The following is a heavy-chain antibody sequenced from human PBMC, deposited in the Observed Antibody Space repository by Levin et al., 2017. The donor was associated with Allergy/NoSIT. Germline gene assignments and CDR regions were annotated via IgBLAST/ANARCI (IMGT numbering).Heavy chain of an antibody. CDR3: ARDQCSGGSCGGEIDY. J-gene: IGHJ4*02. Sequence: GESLKISCKASGYTFTSYVIHWVRQAPGQRLEWMGWINAGNGNTKYSQMFQGRVTITRDTSASTAYMELSSLRSGDTALYYCARDQCSGGSCGGEIDYWGQGTLVTVSS. D-gene: IGHD2-15*01. CDR1: GYTFTSYV. CDR2: INAGNGNT. V-gene: IGHV1-3*01.